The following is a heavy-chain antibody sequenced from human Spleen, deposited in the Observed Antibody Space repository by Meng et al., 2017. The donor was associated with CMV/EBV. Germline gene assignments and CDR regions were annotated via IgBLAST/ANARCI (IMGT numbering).Heavy chain of an antibody. J-gene: IGHJ6*02. CDR2: TNSDGYDK. Sequence: GGSLRLSCTASGFFFSNFGMHWVRQVPGKGLEWVAFTNSDGYDKFYSDSVKGRFTVARDNAENSLYLQMNSLRAEDTALYYCARDFRYSYGYVDSFYYYGMDVWGQGTTVTVSS. CDR1: GFFFSNFG. CDR3: ARDFRYSYGYVDSFYYYGMDV. V-gene: IGHV3-30*02. D-gene: IGHD5-18*01.